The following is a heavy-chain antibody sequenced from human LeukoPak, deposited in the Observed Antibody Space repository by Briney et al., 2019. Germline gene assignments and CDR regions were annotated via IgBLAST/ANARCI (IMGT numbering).Heavy chain of an antibody. V-gene: IGHV3-30*02. J-gene: IGHJ4*02. D-gene: IGHD4-23*01. CDR1: GFTFSSYG. CDR2: IRYDGSNK. Sequence: GGSLRLSCAASGFTFSSYGMHWVRQAPGKGLEWVAFIRYDGSNKYYADSVKGRFTISRDNAKNSLYLQMNSLRAEDTAVYYCAREKYTVVTPGVIGYWGQGTLVTVSS. CDR3: AREKYTVVTPGVIGY.